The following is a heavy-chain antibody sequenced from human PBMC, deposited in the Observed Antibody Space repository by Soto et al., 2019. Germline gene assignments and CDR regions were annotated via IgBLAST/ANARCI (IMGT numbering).Heavy chain of an antibody. CDR1: GFTFSSYS. D-gene: IGHD3-22*01. V-gene: IGHV3-48*02. CDR2: ISSSSSTI. Sequence: GGSLRLSCAASGFTFSSYSMNWVRQAPGKGLEWVSSISSSSSTIYYADSVKGRFTISRDNAKNSLYLQMNSLRDEDTAVYYCARDWHYYDSSGYYYVGGYYYYGMDVWGQGTTVTVSS. J-gene: IGHJ6*02. CDR3: ARDWHYYDSSGYYYVGGYYYYGMDV.